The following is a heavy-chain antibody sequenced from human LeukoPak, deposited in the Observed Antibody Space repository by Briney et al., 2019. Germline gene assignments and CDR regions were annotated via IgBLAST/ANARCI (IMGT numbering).Heavy chain of an antibody. CDR3: ATDLGGLSAPLARWFDP. CDR2: ITPIFNTT. V-gene: IGHV1-69*05. D-gene: IGHD2-15*01. Sequence: SVKVFCKASGATFSSDSVNWLRQAPGHGLEWMGRITPIFNTTVYAQKFQGRVTITTDESTSTVFMDLSGLTSDDTAVYYCATDLGGLSAPLARWFDPWGQGSPVIVSS. J-gene: IGHJ5*02. CDR1: GATFSSDS.